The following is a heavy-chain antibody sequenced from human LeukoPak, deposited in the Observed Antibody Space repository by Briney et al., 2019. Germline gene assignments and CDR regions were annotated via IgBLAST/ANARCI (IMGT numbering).Heavy chain of an antibody. V-gene: IGHV4-61*08. CDR2: IYYSGST. J-gene: IGHJ3*02. CDR1: GGSISSGGYY. CDR3: ARVGLFYYGSGPDAFDI. D-gene: IGHD3-10*01. Sequence: SETLSLTCTVSGGSISSGGYYWSWIRQHPGKGLEWIGYIYYSGSTNYNPSLKSRVTISVDTSKNQFSLKLSSVTAADTAVYYCARVGLFYYGSGPDAFDIWGQGTMVTVSS.